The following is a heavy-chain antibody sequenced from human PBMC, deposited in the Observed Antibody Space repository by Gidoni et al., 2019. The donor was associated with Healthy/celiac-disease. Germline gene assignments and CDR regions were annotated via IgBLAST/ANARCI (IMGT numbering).Heavy chain of an antibody. CDR3: ARMSYSSSWYRVSYYYYMDV. CDR2: IFSNDEK. J-gene: IGHJ6*03. CDR1: GFSLSNARMG. D-gene: IGHD6-13*01. V-gene: IGHV2-26*01. Sequence: QVTFKESGPVLVKPTETLTLTCTVSGFSLSNARMGVSWIRQPPGKALEWLAHIFSNDEKSSSTSLKSRLTISKDTSKSQVVLTMTNMDPVDTATYYCARMSYSSSWYRVSYYYYMDVWGKGTTVTVSS.